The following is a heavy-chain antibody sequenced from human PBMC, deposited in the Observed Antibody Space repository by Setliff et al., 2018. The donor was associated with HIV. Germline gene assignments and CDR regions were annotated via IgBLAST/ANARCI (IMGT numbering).Heavy chain of an antibody. V-gene: IGHV4-34*01. J-gene: IGHJ6*03. CDR3: VRVSCSSWYSIPRNYYYSMDV. D-gene: IGHD6-13*01. CDR2: INHSGRT. Sequence: PSETLSLTCAVYGGSFSGYCWSWIRQPPGKGLEWIGEINHSGRTKYNPSLKSRVTTPVDTSKNQFSLRLSSVTAADTAVYYCVRVSCSSWYSIPRNYYYSMDVWGEGTTVTVSS. CDR1: GGSFSGYC.